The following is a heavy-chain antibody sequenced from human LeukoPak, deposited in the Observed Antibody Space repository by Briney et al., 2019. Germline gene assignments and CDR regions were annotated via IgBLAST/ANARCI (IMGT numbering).Heavy chain of an antibody. V-gene: IGHV3-64*01. D-gene: IGHD1-26*01. J-gene: IGHJ3*02. CDR1: GFTFSTYA. Sequence: GGSLRLSCAVSGFTFSTYAMHWVHQAPGKGLEYVSTISDNGGRTYYANSVKGRFTISRDNSKNTLYLQMGSLKTEDMAVYYCARDLSGTFAVDIWGQGTLVTVSS. CDR2: ISDNGGRT. CDR3: ARDLSGTFAVDI.